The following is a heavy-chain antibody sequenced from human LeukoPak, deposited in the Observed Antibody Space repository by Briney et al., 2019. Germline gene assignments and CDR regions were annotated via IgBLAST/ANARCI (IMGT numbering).Heavy chain of an antibody. J-gene: IGHJ4*02. CDR1: GGSISTYY. D-gene: IGHD2-8*02. CDR3: ARGGVGNNYFDY. Sequence: SETLSLTCTVSGGSISTYYWNCIRQPPGKALEWIGYIYHSGRTNYTPSLKSRVTMSVDTSKNQFSLKLTSVTAADTAVYYCARGGVGNNYFDYWGQGTLVTVSS. CDR2: IYHSGRT. V-gene: IGHV4-59*01.